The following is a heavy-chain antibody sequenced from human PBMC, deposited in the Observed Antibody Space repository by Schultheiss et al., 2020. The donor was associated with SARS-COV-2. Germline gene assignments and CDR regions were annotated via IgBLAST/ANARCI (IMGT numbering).Heavy chain of an antibody. D-gene: IGHD3-16*01. Sequence: GGSLRLSCAASGFTFSNAWMSWVRQAPGKGLEWVGRIKSKTDGGTTDYAAPVKGRFTISRDDSKNTLYLQMNSLKTEDTAVYYCTTANSHVGDDAFDIWGQGTMVTVSS. CDR1: GFTFSNAW. J-gene: IGHJ3*02. CDR2: IKSKTDGGTT. V-gene: IGHV3-15*01. CDR3: TTANSHVGDDAFDI.